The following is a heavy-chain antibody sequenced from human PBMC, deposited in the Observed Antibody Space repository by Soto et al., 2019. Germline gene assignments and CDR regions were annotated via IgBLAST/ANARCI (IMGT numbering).Heavy chain of an antibody. CDR3: ARGSSDWYWDFDY. J-gene: IGHJ4*02. CDR2: IYDSGRN. Sequence: RRPPEKGLESIGYIYDSGRNPYMTYIQSRVTISVDTYKNQFSLKLSSVTGADQAVSYPARGSSDWYWDFDYLGQGTTVTVSS. D-gene: IGHD6-19*01. V-gene: IGHV4-59*13.